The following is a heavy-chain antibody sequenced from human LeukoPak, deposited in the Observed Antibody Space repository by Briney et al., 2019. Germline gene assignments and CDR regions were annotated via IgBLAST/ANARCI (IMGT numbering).Heavy chain of an antibody. J-gene: IGHJ4*02. D-gene: IGHD3-22*01. V-gene: IGHV3-7*04. CDR3: ARGTPPYSYGSSDYHYDYFEF. Sequence: SGGSLRLSCAASGFTFSSYWMSWVRQAPGKGLEWVANIKQDGSERNYGDSVKGRFTISRDNAKSSLYLQMNNLRAEDTAVYFCARGTPPYSYGSSDYHYDYFEFWGQGVLVTVSS. CDR1: GFTFSSYW. CDR2: IKQDGSER.